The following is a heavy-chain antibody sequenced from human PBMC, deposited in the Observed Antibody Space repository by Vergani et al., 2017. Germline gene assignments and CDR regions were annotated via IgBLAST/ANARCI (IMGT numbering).Heavy chain of an antibody. CDR3: ARARYYYGSGSYYYDY. CDR2: ISYDGSNK. D-gene: IGHD3-10*01. J-gene: IGHJ4*02. V-gene: IGHV3-30*03. Sequence: VQLVESGGGLVKPGGSLRLSCAASGFTFSSYSMNWVRQAPGKGLEWVAVISYDGSNKYYADSVKGRFTISRDNSKNSLYLQMNSLRAEDTAVYYCARARYYYGSGSYYYDYWGQGTLVTVSS. CDR1: GFTFSSYS.